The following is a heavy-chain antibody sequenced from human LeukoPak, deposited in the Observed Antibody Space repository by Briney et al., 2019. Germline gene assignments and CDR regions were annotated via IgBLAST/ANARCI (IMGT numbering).Heavy chain of an antibody. CDR2: IYSGGST. D-gene: IGHD4-17*01. J-gene: IGHJ4*02. CDR3: YYGDYSELLDY. Sequence: PGGSLRLSCAASGFTVSRNYMSWVRQAPGKGLEWVSVIYSGGSTYYADSVKGRFTISRDNSKNTLYLQMNSLRAEDTAVYYCYYGDYSELLDYWGQGTLVTVSS. V-gene: IGHV3-53*01. CDR1: GFTVSRNY.